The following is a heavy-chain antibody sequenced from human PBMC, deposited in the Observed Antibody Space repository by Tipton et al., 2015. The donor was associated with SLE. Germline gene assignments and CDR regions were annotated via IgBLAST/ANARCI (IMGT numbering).Heavy chain of an antibody. CDR1: RGSFSGYY. V-gene: IGHV4-34*01. D-gene: IGHD1-14*01. Sequence: LRLSCAVYRGSFSGYYWSWIRRPPGKGLEWIGETTHSGKTNYNPSLKSRITISADTSKNQFSLKLTSVTVADTAVYYCARATDRNLSPDVWGKGTTVTVSS. J-gene: IGHJ6*04. CDR2: TTHSGKT. CDR3: ARATDRNLSPDV.